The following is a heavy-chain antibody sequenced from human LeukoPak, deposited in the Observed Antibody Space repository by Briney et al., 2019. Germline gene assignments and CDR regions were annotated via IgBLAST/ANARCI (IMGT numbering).Heavy chain of an antibody. CDR3: ARFVRGGYFDY. V-gene: IGHV1-18*01. Sequence: ASVKVSCKASGYTFINYGINWVRQAPGQGLEWLGWISAYSGSTNYAQKLQGRVTMTTDTSTSTAYMELRSLRSDDTAVYYCARFVRGGYFDYWGQGTLVTVSS. CDR2: ISAYSGST. D-gene: IGHD3-10*01. J-gene: IGHJ4*02. CDR1: GYTFINYG.